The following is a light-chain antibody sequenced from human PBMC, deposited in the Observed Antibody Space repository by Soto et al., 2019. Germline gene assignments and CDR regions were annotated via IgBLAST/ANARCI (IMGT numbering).Light chain of an antibody. CDR1: QSVSISD. V-gene: IGKV3-20*01. CDR2: GAS. Sequence: EIVLTQSPGTLSLSPGERATLSCRASQSVSISDVAWYQQKPGQAPRLLVYGASSRATGIPDRFRGSGSGTDFTLTISTLEPEDFAVYYCQQYGDSRTFGQGTKVDIK. CDR3: QQYGDSRT. J-gene: IGKJ1*01.